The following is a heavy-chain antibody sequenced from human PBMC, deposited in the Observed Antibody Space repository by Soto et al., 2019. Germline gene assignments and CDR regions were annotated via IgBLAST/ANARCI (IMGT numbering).Heavy chain of an antibody. CDR1: GFTFSSYA. CDR3: AKRPGGFLTPVWFGELAYFDY. Sequence: GGSLRLSCAASGFTFSSYAVSWVRQAPGKGLEWVSASSGSGGSTYYADSVKGRFTISRDNSKNTLYLQMNSLRAEDTAVYYCAKRPGGFLTPVWFGELAYFDYWGQGTLVTVSS. V-gene: IGHV3-23*01. D-gene: IGHD3-10*01. CDR2: SSGSGGST. J-gene: IGHJ4*02.